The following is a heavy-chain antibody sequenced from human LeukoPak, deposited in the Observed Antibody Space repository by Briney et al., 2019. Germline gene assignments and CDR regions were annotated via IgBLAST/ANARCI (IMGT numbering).Heavy chain of an antibody. CDR2: INSDGSST. Sequence: QPGGSLRLSCAASGFTLSSYWMHWVRHAPGKGLVWVSRINSDGSSTTYADSVKGRFTISRDNAKNTLYLQMNSLRAEDTAVYYCARQGDFWSGPQGEVFDIWGQGTMVTVSS. J-gene: IGHJ3*02. D-gene: IGHD3-3*01. CDR3: ARQGDFWSGPQGEVFDI. CDR1: GFTLSSYW. V-gene: IGHV3-74*01.